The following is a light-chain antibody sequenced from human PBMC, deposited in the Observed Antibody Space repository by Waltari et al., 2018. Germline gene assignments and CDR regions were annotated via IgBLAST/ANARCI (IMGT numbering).Light chain of an antibody. Sequence: IVLTQSPDILSFSPGERATLSFRASQSVGTYLAWYQQPPGQSPRLLIYDASYKATGIPARFSVSGLETDFTLTISSLQPEDFAVYYCQQRRNGPLTFGGGTRVQI. V-gene: IGKV3-11*01. CDR2: DAS. CDR1: QSVGTY. J-gene: IGKJ4*01. CDR3: QQRRNGPLT.